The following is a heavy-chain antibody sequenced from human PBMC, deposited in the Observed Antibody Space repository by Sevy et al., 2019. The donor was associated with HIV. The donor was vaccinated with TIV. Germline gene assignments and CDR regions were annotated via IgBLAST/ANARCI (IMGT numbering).Heavy chain of an antibody. CDR1: GFMFNSYS. V-gene: IGHV3-48*01. CDR2: INSGSGAI. J-gene: IGHJ4*02. D-gene: IGHD3-16*02. CDR3: VRTVSGTFRYDDY. Sequence: GGCLRLSCAASGFMFNSYSMNWVRQAPGTGLEWLSYINSGSGAISYADSVKGRFTISRDNAKNSLYLQMNSLRAEDTAVYYCVRTVSGTFRYDDYWGQGTLVTVSS.